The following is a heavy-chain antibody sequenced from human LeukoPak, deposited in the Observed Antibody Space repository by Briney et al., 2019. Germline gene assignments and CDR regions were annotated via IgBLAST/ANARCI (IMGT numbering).Heavy chain of an antibody. V-gene: IGHV4-4*02. CDR3: ARDEETTVVTPHWAFDI. CDR1: GGSISSSNW. D-gene: IGHD4-23*01. Sequence: SETLSLTCAVSGGSISSSNWWSWVRQPPGKGLEWIGEINHSGSTNYNPSLKSRVTISVDTSKNQFSLKLSSVTAADTAIYYCARDEETTVVTPHWAFDIWGQGTMVTVSS. CDR2: INHSGST. J-gene: IGHJ3*02.